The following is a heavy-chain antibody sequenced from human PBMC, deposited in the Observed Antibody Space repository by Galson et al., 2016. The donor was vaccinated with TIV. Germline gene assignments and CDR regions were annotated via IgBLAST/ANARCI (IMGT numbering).Heavy chain of an antibody. Sequence: SVKVSCKASGYTFIYSAMHWVRQAPGQSLEWMAWINAGNGNTRYSQKFQGRDTITRDTSASTAYLELSSLRSEDTAIYYCAREHSGSSYKNWFDPWGQGTLVTVSS. CDR2: INAGNGNT. J-gene: IGHJ5*02. V-gene: IGHV1-3*01. CDR3: AREHSGSSYKNWFDP. CDR1: GYTFIYSA. D-gene: IGHD3-10*01.